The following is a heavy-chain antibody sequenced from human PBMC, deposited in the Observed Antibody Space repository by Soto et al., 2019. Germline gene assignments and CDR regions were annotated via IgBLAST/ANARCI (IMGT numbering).Heavy chain of an antibody. D-gene: IGHD2-2*01. V-gene: IGHV1-69*13. CDR1: GGTFSSYA. CDR2: IIPIFGTA. CDR3: ARDPTDIVLVPAAIDWFDP. Sequence: ASVKVSCKASGGTFSSYAISWVRHAPGQGLEWMGGIIPIFGTANYAQKFQGRVTITADESTSTAYMELSSLRSEDTAVYYCARDPTDIVLVPAAIDWFDPWGQG. J-gene: IGHJ5*02.